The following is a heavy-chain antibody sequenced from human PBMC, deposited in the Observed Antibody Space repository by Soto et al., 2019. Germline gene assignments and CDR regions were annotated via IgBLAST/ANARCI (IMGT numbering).Heavy chain of an antibody. CDR1: GYSFTSYW. CDR2: IYPGDSDT. V-gene: IGHV5-51*01. J-gene: IGHJ3*02. CDR3: ARQYYYDSSGYYQAFDI. D-gene: IGHD3-22*01. Sequence: GESLKVSCKGAGYSFTSYWIGWVRQMPGKGLEWMGIIYPGDSDTRYSPSFQGQVTISADKSISTAYLQWSSLKASDTAMYYCARQYYYDSSGYYQAFDIWGQGTMVTVSS.